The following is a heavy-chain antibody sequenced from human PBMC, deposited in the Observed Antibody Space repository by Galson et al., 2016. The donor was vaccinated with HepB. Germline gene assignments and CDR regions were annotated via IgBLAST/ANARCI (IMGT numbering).Heavy chain of an antibody. CDR2: ISSDGSST. CDR1: GFTFSTYW. J-gene: IGHJ4*02. V-gene: IGHV3-74*03. D-gene: IGHD7-27*01. CDR3: ARVRTGFYFDY. Sequence: SLRLSCAASGFTFSTYWVHWVRQAPGKGLVWVSRISSDGSSTTYADSVKGRFTISRDNAKNTLYLQMNNLRAEDTAVYDCARVRTGFYFDYWGQGTLVTGTS.